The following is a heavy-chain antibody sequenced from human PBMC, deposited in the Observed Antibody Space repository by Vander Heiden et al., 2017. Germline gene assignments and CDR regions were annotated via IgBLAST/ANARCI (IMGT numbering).Heavy chain of an antibody. J-gene: IGHJ6*02. CDR2: IYTRGST. Sequence: QVQLQESGPGLVKPSETLSLTCTVSGGPISSYYWSWIRQPAGKGLEWIGRIYTRGSTNYNPALKSRVTMSVDTSKNQFSLKLSSVTAADTAVYYCARALEVPAAFSSYYYGMDVWGQGTTVTVSS. D-gene: IGHD2-2*01. CDR1: GGPISSYY. V-gene: IGHV4-4*07. CDR3: ARALEVPAAFSSYYYGMDV.